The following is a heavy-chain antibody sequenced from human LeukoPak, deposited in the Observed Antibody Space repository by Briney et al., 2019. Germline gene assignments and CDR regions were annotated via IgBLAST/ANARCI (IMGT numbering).Heavy chain of an antibody. D-gene: IGHD3-22*01. J-gene: IGHJ4*02. CDR1: GGSISSYY. Sequence: SETLSLTCTVSGGSISSYYWSWIRQPPGKGLEWIGYIYYSGSTNYNPSLKSRVTISVDTSKNQFSLKLSSVTAADTAVYYCARGSLPEYYHDSSGYYLNWGQGTLVTVSS. CDR3: ARGSLPEYYHDSSGYYLN. V-gene: IGHV4-59*01. CDR2: IYYSGST.